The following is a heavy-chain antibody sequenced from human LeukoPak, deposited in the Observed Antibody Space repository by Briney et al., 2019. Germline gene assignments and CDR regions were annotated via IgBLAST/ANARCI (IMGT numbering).Heavy chain of an antibody. Sequence: PGGSLRLSCAASGFTFSSYSMNWVRQAPGKGLEWVSSISSSSSYIYYADSVKGRFTISRDNAKNSLYLQMNSLRAEDTAAYYCARERIVGATYDYWGQGTLVTVSS. CDR1: GFTFSSYS. CDR3: ARERIVGATYDY. V-gene: IGHV3-21*01. D-gene: IGHD1-26*01. CDR2: ISSSSSYI. J-gene: IGHJ4*02.